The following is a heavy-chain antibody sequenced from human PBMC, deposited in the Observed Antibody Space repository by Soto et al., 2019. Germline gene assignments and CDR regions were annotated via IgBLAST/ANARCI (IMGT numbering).Heavy chain of an antibody. Sequence: ASVKVSCKASGYTFTSYGISWVRQAPGQGLEWMGWISAYNGNTNYAQKLQGRVTMTTDASTSTAYMELRSLRSDDTAVYYCARVAVISGSSWFDYWGQGTLVTVSS. V-gene: IGHV1-18*01. CDR1: GYTFTSYG. CDR2: ISAYNGNT. D-gene: IGHD6-13*01. CDR3: ARVAVISGSSWFDY. J-gene: IGHJ4*02.